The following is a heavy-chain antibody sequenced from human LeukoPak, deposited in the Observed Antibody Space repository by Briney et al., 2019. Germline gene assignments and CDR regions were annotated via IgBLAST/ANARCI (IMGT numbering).Heavy chain of an antibody. Sequence: SETLSLTCNVSGYSISSGYFWGWVRQAPGKGLEWIGEINHSGSTNYNPSLKSRVTISVDTSKNQFSLKLSSVTAADTAVYYCARVPIGQWLVYDYWGQGTLVTVSS. CDR3: ARVPIGQWLVYDY. CDR1: GYSISSGYF. D-gene: IGHD6-19*01. CDR2: INHSGST. J-gene: IGHJ4*02. V-gene: IGHV4-38-2*02.